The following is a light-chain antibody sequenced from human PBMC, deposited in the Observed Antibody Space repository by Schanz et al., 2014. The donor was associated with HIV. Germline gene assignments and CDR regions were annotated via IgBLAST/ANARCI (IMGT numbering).Light chain of an antibody. Sequence: AIQMTQSPSSLSASVGDRVTITCRASQDIRNDLGWYQQKPGKAPKLLIYKASSLESGVPSRFSGSGSGTEFTLTISSLHPDDFATYFCLHYNDFTSAFGQGTKLEIK. CDR3: LHYNDFTSA. V-gene: IGKV1-6*01. J-gene: IGKJ2*01. CDR2: KAS. CDR1: QDIRND.